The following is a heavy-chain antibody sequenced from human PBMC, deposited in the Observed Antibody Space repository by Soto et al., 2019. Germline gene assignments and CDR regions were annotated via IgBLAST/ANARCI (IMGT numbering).Heavy chain of an antibody. Sequence: QITLKESGPTLVKPTQTLRLTCIFSGFSLRTGGMGVGWSRQPPGKALEWLALIYWDEDKRYNPSLKNRLTIMKDTYKNPVVLTMTNMDPVDTATYYCALRYFSGPVGGDYSKYEYFDFWGQGTLVTVAS. D-gene: IGHD4-17*01. CDR1: GFSLRTGGMG. V-gene: IGHV2-5*02. J-gene: IGHJ4*02. CDR3: ALRYFSGPVGGDYSKYEYFDF. CDR2: IYWDEDK.